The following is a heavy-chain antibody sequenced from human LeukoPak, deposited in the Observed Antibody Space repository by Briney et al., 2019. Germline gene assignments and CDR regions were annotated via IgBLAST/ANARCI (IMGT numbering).Heavy chain of an antibody. Sequence: GGTLRLSCAASGFTFSSYGMTWVRQAPGKGLEWVSAISDSGGRAYYADSVKGRFTISRDNSKNTLFLQMNSLRAEDAAVYYCAKAPVTTCSGAYCYPFDYWGQGTLVTVSS. J-gene: IGHJ4*02. D-gene: IGHD2-21*01. CDR3: AKAPVTTCSGAYCYPFDY. V-gene: IGHV3-23*01. CDR2: ISDSGGRA. CDR1: GFTFSSYG.